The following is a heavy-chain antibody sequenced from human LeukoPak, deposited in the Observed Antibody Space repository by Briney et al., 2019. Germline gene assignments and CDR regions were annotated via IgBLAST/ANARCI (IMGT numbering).Heavy chain of an antibody. CDR2: IYHSGST. Sequence: SETLYLTCAASGYSITSDYYWGWLRQPPEKVLEWIGSIYHSGSTNYTPYLKSRVTVSVDTSKTQFSLKLSSVTAADTAVYYCEKRDYDFWSGHTFDIWGQGTMVTVSS. D-gene: IGHD3-3*01. J-gene: IGHJ3*02. CDR1: GYSITSDYY. CDR3: EKRDYDFWSGHTFDI. V-gene: IGHV4-38-2*01.